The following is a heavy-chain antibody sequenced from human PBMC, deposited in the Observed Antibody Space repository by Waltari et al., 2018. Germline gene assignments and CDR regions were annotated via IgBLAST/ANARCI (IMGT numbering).Heavy chain of an antibody. V-gene: IGHV4-59*01. CDR2: IYYSGST. CDR1: GGSISSYY. J-gene: IGHJ4*02. D-gene: IGHD2-21*01. CDR3: AREGGKCCGGDCYPGY. Sequence: QVQLQESGPGLVKPSETLSLTCTVSGGSISSYYWSWIRQPPGKGLEWIGYIYYSGSTNYNPSLKSRVTISVDTSKNQFSLKLSSVTAADTAVHYCAREGGKCCGGDCYPGYWGQGTLVTVSS.